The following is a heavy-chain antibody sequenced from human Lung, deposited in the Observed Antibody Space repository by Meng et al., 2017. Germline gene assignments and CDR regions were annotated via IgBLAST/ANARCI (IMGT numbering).Heavy chain of an antibody. CDR2: INPNSGRA. V-gene: IGHV1-2*02. CDR1: GYSFTGYY. Sequence: ASVKVPCKASGYSFTGYYIHWVRQAPGQGLDWMGWINPNSGRAKYAQKYQGRVTMTRDTSISTAYMELTGLQSGDTAVYYCATVVNERKWFGTAATPGYWGQGTLVTVSS. D-gene: IGHD3-10*01. CDR3: ATVVNERKWFGTAATPGY. J-gene: IGHJ4*02.